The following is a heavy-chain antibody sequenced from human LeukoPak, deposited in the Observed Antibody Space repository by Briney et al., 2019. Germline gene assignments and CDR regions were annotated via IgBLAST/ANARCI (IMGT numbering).Heavy chain of an antibody. J-gene: IGHJ6*02. CDR2: INPSGGST. Sequence: EASVKVSCKASGYTLTSYYMHWVRQAPGQGLEWMGIINPSGGSTSYAQKFQGRVTMTRDTSTSTVYMELSSLRSEDTAVYCCARSVIPLGMDVWGQGTTVTVSS. CDR1: GYTLTSYY. D-gene: IGHD2-21*01. V-gene: IGHV1-46*01. CDR3: ARSVIPLGMDV.